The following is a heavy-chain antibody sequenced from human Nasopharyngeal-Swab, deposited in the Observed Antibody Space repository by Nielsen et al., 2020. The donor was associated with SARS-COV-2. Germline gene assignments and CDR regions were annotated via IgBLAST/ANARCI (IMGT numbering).Heavy chain of an antibody. CDR2: IIPIFGTA. Sequence: SVQVSCKASGGTFSSYAISWVRQAPGQGLEWMGGIIPIFGTANYAQKFQGRVTITADKSTSTAYMELSSLRSEDTAVYYCARNPVDYDYVWGSYRYRTFDYWGQGTLVTVSS. CDR3: ARNPVDYDYVWGSYRYRTFDY. J-gene: IGHJ4*02. CDR1: GGTFSSYA. D-gene: IGHD3-16*02. V-gene: IGHV1-69*06.